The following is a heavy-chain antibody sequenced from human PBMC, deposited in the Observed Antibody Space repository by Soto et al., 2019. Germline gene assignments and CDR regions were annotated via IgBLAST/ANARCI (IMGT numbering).Heavy chain of an antibody. CDR3: ARISSGWPYYFDY. D-gene: IGHD6-19*01. Sequence: EVQLVESGGGLVQPGGSLRLSCAASGFTFSSYWMSWVRQAPGKGLEWGANIKQDGSEKYYVDSVKGRFTISRDNAKNSLYLQMNSLRAEDTAVYYCARISSGWPYYFDYWGQGTLVTVSS. J-gene: IGHJ4*02. V-gene: IGHV3-7*01. CDR2: IKQDGSEK. CDR1: GFTFSSYW.